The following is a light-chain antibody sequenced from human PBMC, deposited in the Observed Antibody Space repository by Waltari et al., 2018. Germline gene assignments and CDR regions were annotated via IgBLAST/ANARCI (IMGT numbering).Light chain of an antibody. J-gene: IGLJ3*02. CDR1: SGHSTHI. V-gene: IGLV4-69*01. CDR2: VNSDGSH. CDR3: QTGGHGTWV. Sequence: QLVLTQSPPASASLGASVKLTSTLSSGHSTHIIAWLQQQPEKGPRYLMNVNSDGSHNKGVGIPDRFSGSSSGAERYLTISSLQSEDEADYYCQTGGHGTWVFGGGTRLTVL.